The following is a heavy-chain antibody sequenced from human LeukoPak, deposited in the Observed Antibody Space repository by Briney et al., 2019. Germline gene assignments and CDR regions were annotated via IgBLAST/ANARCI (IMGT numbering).Heavy chain of an antibody. CDR2: IYPGDSDT. D-gene: IGHD2-21*02. V-gene: IGHV5-51*01. CDR1: GYSFTSYW. Sequence: GESLKISCKGSGYSFTSYWIGWVRQMPGKGLEWMGIIYPGDSDTRYSPSFQGQVTISADKSISTAYLQWSSLKASDTAMYYCARREYCGGDCHSHWFDPWGQGTLVTVSS. J-gene: IGHJ5*02. CDR3: ARREYCGGDCHSHWFDP.